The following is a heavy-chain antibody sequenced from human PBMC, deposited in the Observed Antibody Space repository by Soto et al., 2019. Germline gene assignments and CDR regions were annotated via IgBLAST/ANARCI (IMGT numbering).Heavy chain of an antibody. CDR3: ARASYDCSGGSCPPSLDY. Sequence: VASVKVSCKASGYTFTGYYMHWVRQAPGQGLEWMGWINPNSGGTNYAQKFQGRVTMTRDTSISTAYMELSRLRSDDTAVYYCARASYDCSGGSCPPSLDYWGQGTLVTVSS. J-gene: IGHJ4*02. CDR1: GYTFTGYY. V-gene: IGHV1-2*02. CDR2: INPNSGGT. D-gene: IGHD2-15*01.